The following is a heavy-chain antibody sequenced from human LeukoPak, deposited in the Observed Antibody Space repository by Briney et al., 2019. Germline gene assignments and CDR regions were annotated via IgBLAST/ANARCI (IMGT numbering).Heavy chain of an antibody. CDR2: ISYDGSNK. V-gene: IGHV3-30*18. Sequence: GRSLRLSCAASGFTFSSYGMHWVRQAPGKGLEGVAVISYDGSNKYYADSVKGRFTISRDNSKNTLYLEMNSLRAEDTAVYYCAKDSVRYYYGSGAEIYYYYGMDVWGKGTTVTVSS. D-gene: IGHD3-10*01. J-gene: IGHJ6*04. CDR1: GFTFSSYG. CDR3: AKDSVRYYYGSGAEIYYYYGMDV.